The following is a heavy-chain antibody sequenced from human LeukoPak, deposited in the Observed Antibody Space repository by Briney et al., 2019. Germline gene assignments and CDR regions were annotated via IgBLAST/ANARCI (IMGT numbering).Heavy chain of an antibody. CDR1: GFTFSRYW. CDR3: TRDVLLHPGDDY. Sequence: GGSLRLSCAASGFTFSRYWMTWVRQAPGKGLEWVANIKQDGSEEYYVDSVKGRFTVSRDNAKNSLYLQMNSLRAEDTAVYFCTRDVLLHPGDDYWGQGTLVTVSS. V-gene: IGHV3-7*04. D-gene: IGHD3-3*01. J-gene: IGHJ4*02. CDR2: IKQDGSEE.